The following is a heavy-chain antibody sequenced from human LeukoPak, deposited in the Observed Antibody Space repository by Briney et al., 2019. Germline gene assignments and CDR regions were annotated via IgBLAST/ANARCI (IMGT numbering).Heavy chain of an antibody. CDR1: GGSISSYY. J-gene: IGHJ4*02. CDR3: ARSHSSGIDY. Sequence: SETLSLTCAVSGGSISSYYWSWIRQPPGKGLEWIGYIYYSGSTNYNPSLKSRVTISVDTSKNQFSLKLSSVTAADTAVYYCARSHSSGIDYWGQGTLVTASS. V-gene: IGHV4-59*12. CDR2: IYYSGST. D-gene: IGHD6-25*01.